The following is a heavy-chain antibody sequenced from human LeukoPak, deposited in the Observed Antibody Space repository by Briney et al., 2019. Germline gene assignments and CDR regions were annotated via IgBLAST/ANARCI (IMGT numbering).Heavy chain of an antibody. D-gene: IGHD6-6*01. CDR1: GFTFDDYA. CDR2: ISWNSGSI. V-gene: IGHV3-9*01. Sequence: GGSLRLSCVASGFTFDDYAMPWVRQAPEKGLEWVSGISWNSGSIGYADSVKGRFTISRDNAKHSLYLQMNSLRAEDTALYYCAKDSEYSSSAVFDYWGQGTLVTVSS. J-gene: IGHJ4*02. CDR3: AKDSEYSSSAVFDY.